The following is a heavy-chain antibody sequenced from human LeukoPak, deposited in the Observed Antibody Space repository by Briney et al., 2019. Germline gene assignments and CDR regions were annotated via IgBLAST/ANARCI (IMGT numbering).Heavy chain of an antibody. CDR3: ARGDGNQGFDY. CDR2: INHSGST. V-gene: IGHV4-34*01. D-gene: IGHD1-14*01. J-gene: IGHJ4*02. Sequence: SETLSLTCAVYGGSFSGYYWSWIRQPPGKGLECIGEINHSGSTNYNPSLKSRVTISVDTSKNQFSLKLSSVTAADTAVYYCARGDGNQGFDYWGQGTLVTVSS. CDR1: GGSFSGYY.